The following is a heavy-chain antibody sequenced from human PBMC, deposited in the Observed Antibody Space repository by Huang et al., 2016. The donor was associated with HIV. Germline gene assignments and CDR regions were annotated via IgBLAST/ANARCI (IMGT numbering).Heavy chain of an antibody. CDR2: IIAGGGST. J-gene: IGHJ3*02. CDR1: GNTFTSFH. V-gene: IGHV1-46*03. Sequence: QVHLVQSGAEVREPGASVKVSCRPSGNTFTSFHVHWVRQAPGQGLEWMGKIIAGGGSTTYAEKFQGRISMTRDRSTGTIFLEVRSLRSEDTAMYYCARVQPPHGRNPLDIWGQGTLITVSS. CDR3: ARVQPPHGRNPLDI.